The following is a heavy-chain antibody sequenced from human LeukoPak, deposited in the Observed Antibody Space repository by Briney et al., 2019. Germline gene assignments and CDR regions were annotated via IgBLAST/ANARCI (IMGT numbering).Heavy chain of an antibody. CDR3: VRTDTTSFGYFDH. J-gene: IGHJ4*02. Sequence: PGGSLRLSCAASGFSLSNNWMTWVRQAPGKGLEWVANIDRGGNSLLYADSVRGRFTTSRDNVKDSLYLHMNSLRADDTAVYYCVRTDTTSFGYFDHWGRGTLVTVSS. D-gene: IGHD1-26*01. V-gene: IGHV3-7*01. CDR1: GFSLSNNW. CDR2: IDRGGNSL.